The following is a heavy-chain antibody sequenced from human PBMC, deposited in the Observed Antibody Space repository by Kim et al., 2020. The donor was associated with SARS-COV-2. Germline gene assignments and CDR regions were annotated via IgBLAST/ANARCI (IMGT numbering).Heavy chain of an antibody. V-gene: IGHV4-34*01. D-gene: IGHD3-10*01. CDR2: INHSGST. CDR3: ARGKYGSGSYYNNDYYYYGMDV. Sequence: SETLSLTCAVYGGSFSGYYWSWIRQPPGKGLEWIGEINHSGSTNYNPSLKSRVTISVDTSKNQFSLKLSSVTAADTAVYYCARGKYGSGSYYNNDYYYYGMDVWGQGTTVTVSS. J-gene: IGHJ6*02. CDR1: GGSFSGYY.